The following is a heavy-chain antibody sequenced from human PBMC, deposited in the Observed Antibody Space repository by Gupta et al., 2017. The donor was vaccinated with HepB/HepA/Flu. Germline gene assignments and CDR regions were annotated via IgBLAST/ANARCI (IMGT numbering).Heavy chain of an antibody. J-gene: IGHJ4*02. CDR1: VGSMSSHY. Sequence: QVQLQESGPGLVKPSETLSLTCSVSVGSMSSHYWSWVRQSPGKGLEWIGYIYFSGTTNYNPSLRSRATISVDTSRNQFSLNLSSVTATDTAVYYCARHGVEMTTKSQFDDGGQGTLVTVSS. V-gene: IGHV4-59*08. CDR2: IYFSGTT. CDR3: ARHGVEMTTKSQFDD. D-gene: IGHD5-24*01.